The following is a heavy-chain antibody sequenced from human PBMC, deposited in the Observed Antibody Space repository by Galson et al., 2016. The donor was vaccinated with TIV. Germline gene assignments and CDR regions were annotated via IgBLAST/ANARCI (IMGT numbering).Heavy chain of an antibody. CDR3: ARDRVVDATYYYYYYGMDV. CDR1: GLSVSINY. D-gene: IGHD2-15*01. Sequence: SLRLSCAASGLSVSINYMTWVRQAPGKGLEWVSLISDGGNTYYPDSVKGRFTIPRDNSKNTPYLQMNSLRVEDTAVYYCARDRVVDATYYYYYYGMDVWGQGTAVTVSS. CDR2: ISDGGNT. V-gene: IGHV3-66*02. J-gene: IGHJ6*02.